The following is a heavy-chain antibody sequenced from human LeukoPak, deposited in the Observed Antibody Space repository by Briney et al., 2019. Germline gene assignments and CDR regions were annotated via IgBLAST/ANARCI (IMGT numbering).Heavy chain of an antibody. J-gene: IGHJ4*02. CDR3: AKDQAPYYYATTGYPDY. CDR2: ISADGDST. Sequence: GGSLRLSCAAAGFSFDDYALYWVRQAPGKGLQWVSVISADGDSTYYADSVTGRFTISRDNSKNSLYLQMNSLRSEDTAFYYRAKDQAPYYYATTGYPDYWGQGTLVTVSS. D-gene: IGHD3-22*01. CDR1: GFSFDDYA. V-gene: IGHV3-43*02.